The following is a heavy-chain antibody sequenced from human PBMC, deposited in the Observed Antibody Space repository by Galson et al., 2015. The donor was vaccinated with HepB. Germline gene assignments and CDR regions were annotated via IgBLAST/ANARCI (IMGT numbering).Heavy chain of an antibody. V-gene: IGHV2-70*11. J-gene: IGHJ3*02. CDR1: GFSLTTRGMC. CDR3: ARGQTSVTTADASDI. D-gene: IGHD4-17*01. Sequence: PALVKPTQTLTLTCTFSGFSLTTRGMCVGWVRQPPGKALEWLARIDWDDDEYYSTFLRTRLTISKDTSKNQVVLTVTNMGPVDTATYYCARGQTSVTTADASDIWGQGTSVTVSS. CDR2: IDWDDDE.